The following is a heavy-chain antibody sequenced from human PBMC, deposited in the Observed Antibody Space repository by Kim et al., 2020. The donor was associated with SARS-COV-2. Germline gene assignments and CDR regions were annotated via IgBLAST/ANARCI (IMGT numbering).Heavy chain of an antibody. CDR2: ISSSSSTI. J-gene: IGHJ6*02. CDR3: ARDWGHVVVAAFYYYYYGMDV. V-gene: IGHV3-48*02. Sequence: GGSLRLSCAASGFTFSSYSMNWVRQAPGKGLEWVSYISSSSSTIYYADSVKGRFTISRDNAKNSLYLQMNSLRDEDTAVYYCARDWGHVVVAAFYYYYYGMDVWGQGTTVTVSS. CDR1: GFTFSSYS. D-gene: IGHD2-15*01.